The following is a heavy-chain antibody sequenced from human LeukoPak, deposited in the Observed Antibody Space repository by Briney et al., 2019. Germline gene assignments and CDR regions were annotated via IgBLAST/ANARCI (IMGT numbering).Heavy chain of an antibody. J-gene: IGHJ4*02. CDR3: AKDLFTFGGVIVPFDY. D-gene: IGHD3-16*02. Sequence: GGSLRLSCAASGFTFSSYGMHWVRQAPGKGLEWGAVISYDGSNKYYADSVKGRFTISRDNSKNTLYLQMNSLRAEDTAVYYCAKDLFTFGGVIVPFDYWGQGTLVTVSS. V-gene: IGHV3-30*18. CDR2: ISYDGSNK. CDR1: GFTFSSYG.